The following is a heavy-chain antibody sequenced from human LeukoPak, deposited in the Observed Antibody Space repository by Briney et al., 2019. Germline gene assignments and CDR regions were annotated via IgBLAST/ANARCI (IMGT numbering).Heavy chain of an antibody. D-gene: IGHD3-9*01. CDR3: AKDLPKDLLRYFDYYGMDV. V-gene: IGHV3-23*01. Sequence: PGGSLRLSCAASGFTFSSYAMSWVRQAPGKGLEWVSAISGSGGSTYYADSVKGRLTISRDNSKNTLYLQMNSLRAEDTAVYYCAKDLPKDLLRYFDYYGMDVWGQGTTVTVSS. CDR1: GFTFSSYA. J-gene: IGHJ6*02. CDR2: ISGSGGST.